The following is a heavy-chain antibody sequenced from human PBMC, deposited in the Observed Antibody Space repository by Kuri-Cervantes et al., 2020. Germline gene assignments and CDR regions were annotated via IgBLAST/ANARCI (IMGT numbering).Heavy chain of an antibody. CDR2: IRGDGGNI. CDR1: GFTFSHYA. D-gene: IGHD2-15*01. J-gene: IGHJ6*03. V-gene: IGHV3-30*02. Sequence: GGSLRLSCAASGFTFSHYAVHWVRQAPGKGLEWVTHIRGDGGNIFYADSVKGRFTVSRDNSKNTLYLQMNSLRTEDTAVYFCARRGEDGGGTYYYMDVWGKGTSVTVSS. CDR3: ARRGEDGGGTYYYMDV.